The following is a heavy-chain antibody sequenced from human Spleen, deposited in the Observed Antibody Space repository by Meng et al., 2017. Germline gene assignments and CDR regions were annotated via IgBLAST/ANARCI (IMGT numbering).Heavy chain of an antibody. Sequence: SETLSLTCTVSGGSVSSGSYYWTWIRQPPGKGLECIGYIYYTGSTSYNPSLKCRVTISVDTSKNQFSLQLTSVTAADAAVYYCARDRDFYDSGGLMNDGFDIWGQGTMVTVSS. CDR2: IYYTGST. D-gene: IGHD3-22*01. V-gene: IGHV4-61*01. J-gene: IGHJ3*02. CDR1: GGSVSSGSYY. CDR3: ARDRDFYDSGGLMNDGFDI.